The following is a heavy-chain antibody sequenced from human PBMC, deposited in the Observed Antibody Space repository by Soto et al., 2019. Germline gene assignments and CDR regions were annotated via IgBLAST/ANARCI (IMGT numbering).Heavy chain of an antibody. V-gene: IGHV4-39*01. D-gene: IGHD3-16*02. CDR2: IYYSGST. CDR1: GGYISISSYY. J-gene: IGHJ6*02. Sequence: NPSETLSLTCTVSGGYISISSYYWGWIRQPPGKGLEWIGSIYYSGSTYYNTSLKSRVTISVDTSKNQFSLKLSSVTAADTAVYYCARQFLITFGGVIAQTYYYYGMDVWGQGTTVTVS. CDR3: ARQFLITFGGVIAQTYYYYGMDV.